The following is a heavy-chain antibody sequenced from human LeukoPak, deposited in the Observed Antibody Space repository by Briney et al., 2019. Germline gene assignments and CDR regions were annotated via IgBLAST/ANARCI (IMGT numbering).Heavy chain of an antibody. CDR2: IYTTGST. J-gene: IGHJ4*02. V-gene: IGHV4-61*02. CDR1: GGSISSGSYY. D-gene: IGHD1-7*01. Sequence: PSETLSLTCTVSGGSISSGSYYWRWIRQPAGKGLEWIGRIYTTGSTNYNPSLKSRVTISVDTSKNQFSLKLSSVTAADTAVYYCAIGYDWNYTLAHWGQGTLVTVSS. CDR3: AIGYDWNYTLAH.